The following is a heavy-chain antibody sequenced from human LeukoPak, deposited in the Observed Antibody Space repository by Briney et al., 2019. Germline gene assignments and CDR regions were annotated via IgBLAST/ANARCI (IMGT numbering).Heavy chain of an antibody. V-gene: IGHV4-39*07. CDR1: GGSISSSSYY. CDR2: IYYSGST. Sequence: PSETLSLTCTVSGGSISSSSYYWGWIRQPPGKGLEWIGSIYYSGSTYYNPSLKSRVTISVDTSKNQFSLKLSSVTAADTAVYYCARLEVAVDYWGQGTLVTVSS. J-gene: IGHJ4*02. CDR3: ARLEVAVDY. D-gene: IGHD6-19*01.